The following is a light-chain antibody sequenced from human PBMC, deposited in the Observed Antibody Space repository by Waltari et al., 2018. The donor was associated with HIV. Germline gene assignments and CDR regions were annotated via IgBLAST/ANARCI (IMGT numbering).Light chain of an antibody. Sequence: QSALTQPRSVSGSPGQSVTISCTGSSSHGGGYKYVSWYPQHPGKAPQVLIYDVSERPSGVPDRFSGSRSGNTASLTISGLQAEDEAHYYCCSYAGTSTSFVFGTGTKVTVL. CDR2: DVS. CDR3: CSYAGTSTSFV. CDR1: SSHGGGYKY. J-gene: IGLJ1*01. V-gene: IGLV2-11*01.